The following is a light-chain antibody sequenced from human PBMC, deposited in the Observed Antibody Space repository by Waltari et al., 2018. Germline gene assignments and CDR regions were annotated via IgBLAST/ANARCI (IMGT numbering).Light chain of an antibody. J-gene: IGLJ3*02. CDR2: GDS. V-gene: IGLV2-11*01. CDR3: CSFAGNFIWL. CDR1: SSDIGAYNY. Sequence: QSALTQPRSVSGSPGQSVAISCTGTSSDIGAYNYVPWYQQHPGEAPKLIIYGDSQRPSGVPDRFSGSKSGNTASLTISGVRAEDEADYYCCSFAGNFIWLFGGGTKLTVL.